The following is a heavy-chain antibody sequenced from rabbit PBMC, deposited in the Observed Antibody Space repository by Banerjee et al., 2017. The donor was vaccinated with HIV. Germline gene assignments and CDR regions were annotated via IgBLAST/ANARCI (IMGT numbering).Heavy chain of an antibody. Sequence: QEQLEESGGDLVKPEGSLTLTCTASGFSFSSSYWICWVRQAPGKGLEWIACIDIGSSGNTYYATWAKGRFTLSKTSSTTVTLQMTSLTAADTATYFCARDLAGVIGWNFNLWGPGTLVTVS. V-gene: IGHV1S45*01. D-gene: IGHD4-1*01. CDR1: GFSFSSSYW. J-gene: IGHJ4*01. CDR3: ARDLAGVIGWNFNL. CDR2: IDIGSSGNT.